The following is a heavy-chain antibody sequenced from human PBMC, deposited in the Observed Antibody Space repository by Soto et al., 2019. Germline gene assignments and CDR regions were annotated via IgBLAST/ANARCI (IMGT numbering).Heavy chain of an antibody. J-gene: IGHJ1*01. Sequence: QVQLVESGGGVVQPGRSLRLSCAASGFTFSSYGTHWVRQAPGKGLEWVAVISYDGSHKYYADSVRGRFTISRDNSKNALYLQMNSLRAEDTAVFYYAKELSEWELLGLQHWGQGTLVIVSS. CDR2: ISYDGSHK. D-gene: IGHD1-26*01. CDR1: GFTFSSYG. CDR3: AKELSEWELLGLQH. V-gene: IGHV3-30*18.